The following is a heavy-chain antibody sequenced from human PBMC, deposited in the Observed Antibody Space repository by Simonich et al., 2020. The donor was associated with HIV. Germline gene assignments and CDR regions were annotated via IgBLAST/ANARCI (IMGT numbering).Heavy chain of an antibody. CDR3: ARHWGYDFWSGYYFDY. D-gene: IGHD3-3*01. Sequence: QLQLQESGPGLVKPSETLSLTCTVSGGSISRGSYYWGWLRQPPGKGLEWSGRIYFSGSTHYTPSLKSRVTISVDTSKNQFSLKLSSVTAADTAVYYCARHWGYDFWSGYYFDYWGQGTLVTVSS. CDR2: IYFSGST. CDR1: GGSISRGSYY. J-gene: IGHJ4*02. V-gene: IGHV4-39*01.